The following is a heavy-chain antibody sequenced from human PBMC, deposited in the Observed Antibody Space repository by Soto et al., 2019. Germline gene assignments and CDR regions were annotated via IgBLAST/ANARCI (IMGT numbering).Heavy chain of an antibody. D-gene: IGHD5-18*01. Sequence: QVQLVQSGAEVKKPGASVKVSCKASGYTFTSYGFIWVRQAPGQGLEWMGWISAYNSNTNYAQKVQGRVTMITDTSTSTAYMELRSLSSDDTAVYYCARVSGVDTAMVTPDNWFDPWGQGTLVTVSS. CDR3: ARVSGVDTAMVTPDNWFDP. V-gene: IGHV1-18*01. CDR1: GYTFTSYG. J-gene: IGHJ5*02. CDR2: ISAYNSNT.